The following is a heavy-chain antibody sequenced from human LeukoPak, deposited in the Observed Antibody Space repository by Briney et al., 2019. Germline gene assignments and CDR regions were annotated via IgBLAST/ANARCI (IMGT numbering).Heavy chain of an antibody. CDR2: IYHSGHT. D-gene: IGHD4-11*01. CDR3: AREYSDYYYTMDV. CDR1: GSSISSGYY. V-gene: IGHV4-38-2*02. J-gene: IGHJ6*02. Sequence: SETLSLTCSVSGSSISSGYYWAWIRQTPGKGLEWIGSIYHSGHTYQNPSLKSRVTISVDTSKSQFSLKLGSVTAADTALYYCAREYSDYYYTMDVWGQGTMVTVSS.